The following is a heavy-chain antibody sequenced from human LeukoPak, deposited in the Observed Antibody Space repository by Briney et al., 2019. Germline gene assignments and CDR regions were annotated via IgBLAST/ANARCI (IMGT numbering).Heavy chain of an antibody. J-gene: IGHJ4*02. Sequence: ASVKVSCKASGFTFTSSAVQWVRQAPGKGLEWMGGFDPEDGETIYAQKFQGRVTMTEDTSTDTAYMELSSLRSEDTAVYYCAHSGYSYTYTVWGQGTLVTVSS. CDR2: FDPEDGET. D-gene: IGHD5-18*01. V-gene: IGHV1-24*01. CDR3: AHSGYSYTYTV. CDR1: GFTFTSSA.